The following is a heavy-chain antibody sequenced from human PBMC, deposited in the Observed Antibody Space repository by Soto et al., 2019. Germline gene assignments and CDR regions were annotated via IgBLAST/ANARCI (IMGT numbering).Heavy chain of an antibody. D-gene: IGHD6-13*01. CDR2: INPNSGGT. J-gene: IGHJ6*04. CDR3: ARGYGYSISSRIVGGDV. CDR1: GYTFTGSY. V-gene: IGHV1-2*02. Sequence: ASVKVSCKASGYTFTGSYMHWVRQAPGQGLEWMGWINPNSGGTNYAQKFQGRVTMTRDTSISTAYMELSRLRSDDTAVYYCARGYGYSISSRIVGGDVWCKGTMVTVFS.